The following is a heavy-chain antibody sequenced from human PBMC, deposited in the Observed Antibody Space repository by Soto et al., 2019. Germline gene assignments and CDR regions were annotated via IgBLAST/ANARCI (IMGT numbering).Heavy chain of an antibody. CDR2: ISYDGSNK. D-gene: IGHD2-15*01. V-gene: IGHV3-30*18. Sequence: PGGSLRLSCAASGFTFSSYGMHWIRQAPGKGLEWVAVISYDGSNKYYADSVKGRFTISRDNSKNTLYLQMNSLRAEDTAVYYCAKDHSSFRAFDYWGQGTLVTVSS. J-gene: IGHJ4*02. CDR3: AKDHSSFRAFDY. CDR1: GFTFSSYG.